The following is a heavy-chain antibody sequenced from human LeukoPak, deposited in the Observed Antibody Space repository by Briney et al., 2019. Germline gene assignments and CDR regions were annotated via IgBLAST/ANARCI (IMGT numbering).Heavy chain of an antibody. D-gene: IGHD3-10*01. CDR1: GFTFTSSA. CDR3: AASITMVREVSGVDY. V-gene: IGHV1-58*02. J-gene: IGHJ4*02. CDR2: IVVGSGNT. Sequence: GASVKVSCKASGFTFTSSAMQWVRQARGQRLEWIGWIVVGSGNTNYAQKFQERVTITRDMSTSTAYMELSSLRSEDTAVYCCAASITMVREVSGVDYWGQGTLVTVSS.